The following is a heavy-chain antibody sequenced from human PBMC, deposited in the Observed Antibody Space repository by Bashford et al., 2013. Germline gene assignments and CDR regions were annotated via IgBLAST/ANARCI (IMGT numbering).Heavy chain of an antibody. Sequence: ASVKVSCKASGYAFSDHYMHWVRQAPGQGPEWMGWINPKNGATKYARAFQGRVTLTTDTSISMGYMELNSLRAEDAAVYYCARAHRLEVIGYYLSYFDYWGQGTLVTVSS. J-gene: IGHJ4*02. D-gene: IGHD3-3*01. V-gene: IGHV1-2*02. CDR1: GYAFSDHY. CDR2: INPKNGAT. CDR3: ARAHRLEVIGYYLSYFDY.